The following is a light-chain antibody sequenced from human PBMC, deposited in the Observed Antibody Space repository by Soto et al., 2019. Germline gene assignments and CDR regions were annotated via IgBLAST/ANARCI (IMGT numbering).Light chain of an antibody. CDR1: QSVNNN. V-gene: IGKV3-11*01. CDR2: GAS. J-gene: IGKJ4*01. CDR3: QHRSNWPLT. Sequence: EIVLTQSPATLSLSPGERATLSCRASQSVNNNLAWYQQKLGQAPSLLIYGASRRATGIPARFSGSGSGTDFTLTISSLEPEDFAVYYCQHRSNWPLTFGGGTKVDIK.